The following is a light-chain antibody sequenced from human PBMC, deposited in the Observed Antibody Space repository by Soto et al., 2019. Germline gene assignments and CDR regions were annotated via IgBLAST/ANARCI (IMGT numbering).Light chain of an antibody. CDR2: AAS. Sequence: DIQMTQSPSSVSASVGDRITITCRASQSILKYLNWYQQKPGKAPNLLISAASNLRSGVPSRFSGSGSGTDFTLTISSLQPGDFATYYCQHSYTTPPWTFGQGTKVEIK. V-gene: IGKV1-39*01. J-gene: IGKJ1*01. CDR1: QSILKY. CDR3: QHSYTTPPWT.